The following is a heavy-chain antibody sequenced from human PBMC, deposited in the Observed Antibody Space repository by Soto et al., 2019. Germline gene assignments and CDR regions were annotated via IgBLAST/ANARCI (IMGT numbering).Heavy chain of an antibody. V-gene: IGHV4-39*01. CDR1: GGSISSSSYY. Sequence: SETLSLTCTVSGGSISSSSYYWGWIRQPPGKGLEWIGSIYYSGSTYYNPSLKSRVTISVDTSKNQFSLKLSSVTAADTAVYYCARGQRGYSYGLYYYYYGMDVWGQGTTVTVSS. CDR2: IYYSGST. CDR3: ARGQRGYSYGLYYYYYGMDV. J-gene: IGHJ6*02. D-gene: IGHD5-18*01.